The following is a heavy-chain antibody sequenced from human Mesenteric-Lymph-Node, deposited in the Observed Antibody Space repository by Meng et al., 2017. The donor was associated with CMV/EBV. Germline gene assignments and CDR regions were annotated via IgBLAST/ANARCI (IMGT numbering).Heavy chain of an antibody. V-gene: IGHV3-30*02. CDR2: IRYDGSYK. CDR3: ATGGGADY. D-gene: IGHD2-8*02. CDR1: GFTFSTYA. Sequence: GGSLRLSCEASGFTFSTYAMHWVRQTPGKGLEWVAFIRYDGSYKYYADSVKGRFTISRDNSKNTLYLQMNSLTAEDTAVYYCATGGGADYWGQGTLVTVSS. J-gene: IGHJ4*02.